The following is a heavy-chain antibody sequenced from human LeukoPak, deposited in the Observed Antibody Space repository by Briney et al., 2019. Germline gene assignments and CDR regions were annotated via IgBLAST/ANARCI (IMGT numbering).Heavy chain of an antibody. CDR3: ARDPIGELLTPEYFQH. Sequence: ASVKVSCKASGYTFTSYGISWVRQAPGQGLEWMGWISAYNGNTNYAQKLQGRVTMTTDTSTSTAYMELRSLRSDDTAVYDCARDPIGELLTPEYFQHWGQGTLVTVSS. CDR2: ISAYNGNT. V-gene: IGHV1-18*01. CDR1: GYTFTSYG. D-gene: IGHD1-26*01. J-gene: IGHJ1*01.